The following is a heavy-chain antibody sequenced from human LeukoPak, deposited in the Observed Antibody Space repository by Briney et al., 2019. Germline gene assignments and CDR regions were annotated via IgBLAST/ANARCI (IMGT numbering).Heavy chain of an antibody. Sequence: GGSLRLSCAASGFTFSDYYMSWVRQAPGKGLEWVSYISSSGSTIYYADSVKGRFTISRDNAKNSLYLQMNSLRAEDTAVYYCARSLYDFWSGYDYWGQGTLVTVSS. V-gene: IGHV3-11*01. CDR2: ISSSGSTI. CDR1: GFTFSDYY. J-gene: IGHJ4*02. D-gene: IGHD3-3*01. CDR3: ARSLYDFWSGYDY.